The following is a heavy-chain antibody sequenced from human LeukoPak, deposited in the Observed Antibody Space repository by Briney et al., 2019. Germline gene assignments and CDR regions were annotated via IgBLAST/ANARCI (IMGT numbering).Heavy chain of an antibody. J-gene: IGHJ1*01. CDR2: INHSGST. D-gene: IGHD3-22*01. Sequence: PSETLSLTCAVYGGSFSGYYWSWIRQSPGKGLEWIGEINHSGSTNYNPSLKSRVTISIEKSKKQFSLKMRSVTAADTAVYYCARRGGAYYYVQIFQHWGQGTLVTVSS. V-gene: IGHV4-34*01. CDR1: GGSFSGYY. CDR3: ARRGGAYYYVQIFQH.